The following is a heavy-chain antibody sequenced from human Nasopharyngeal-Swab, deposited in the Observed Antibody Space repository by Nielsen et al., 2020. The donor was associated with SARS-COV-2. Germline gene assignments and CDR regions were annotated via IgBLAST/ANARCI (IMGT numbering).Heavy chain of an antibody. CDR1: GGSVSSGSYY. CDR3: ARSSGWYSSFDY. D-gene: IGHD6-19*01. CDR2: IYYSGST. V-gene: IGHV4-61*01. Sequence: SETLSLTCTVSGGSVSSGSYYWSWLRQPPGRGLEWLGYIYYSGSTNYNPSLKSRVTISVDTSKNQFSLKLSSVTAADTAVYYCARSSGWYSSFDYWGQGTLVTVSS. J-gene: IGHJ4*02.